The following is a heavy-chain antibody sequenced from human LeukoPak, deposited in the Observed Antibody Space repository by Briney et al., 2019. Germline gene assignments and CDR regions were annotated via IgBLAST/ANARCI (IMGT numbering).Heavy chain of an antibody. D-gene: IGHD3-22*01. V-gene: IGHV1-2*02. CDR2: INPNSGGT. CDR1: GYTFTGYY. CDR3: ARGPPMPHYDSSGYYVAYDDY. Sequence: ASVTVSCKASGYTFTGYYMHWVRQAPGQGLEWMGWINPNSGGTNYAQKFQGRVTMTRDTSISTAYMELSRLRSDDTAVYYCARGPPMPHYDSSGYYVAYDDYWGQGTLVTVSS. J-gene: IGHJ4*02.